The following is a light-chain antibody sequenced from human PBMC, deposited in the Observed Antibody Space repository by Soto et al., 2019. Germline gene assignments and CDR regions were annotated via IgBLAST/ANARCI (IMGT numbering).Light chain of an antibody. CDR3: STWDDSLNGLV. CDR2: SNN. CDR1: SSNIGTYT. Sequence: QSALTQPPSASGPPGQRVTISCFGSSSNIGTYTVNWYQQLPGTAPKLLIYSNNQRPSGVPDRFSGSKSGTSASLAISGLQSEDESDYYCSTWDDSLNGLVFGTGTKVTVL. J-gene: IGLJ1*01. V-gene: IGLV1-44*01.